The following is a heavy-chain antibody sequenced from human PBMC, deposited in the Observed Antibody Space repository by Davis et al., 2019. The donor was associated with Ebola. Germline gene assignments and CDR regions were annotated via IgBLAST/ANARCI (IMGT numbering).Heavy chain of an antibody. D-gene: IGHD6-6*01. Sequence: SETLSLTCAVYGGSFSGYYWSWIRQPPGKGLEWIGEINHSGSTNYNPSLKSRVTISVDTSKNQFSLKLSSVTAADTAVYYCAREYSSSSRSFDYWGQGTLVTVSS. CDR3: AREYSSSSRSFDY. J-gene: IGHJ4*02. CDR1: GGSFSGYY. CDR2: INHSGST. V-gene: IGHV4-34*01.